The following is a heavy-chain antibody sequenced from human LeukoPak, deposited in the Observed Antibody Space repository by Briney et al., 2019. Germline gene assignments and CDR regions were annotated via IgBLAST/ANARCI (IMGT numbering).Heavy chain of an antibody. CDR1: GFTFSSDA. CDR3: AKDRVFYGDYFDY. CDR2: ISGSGGST. J-gene: IGHJ4*02. D-gene: IGHD4-17*01. Sequence: GGSLRHSCAASGFTFSSDAMSWVRQAPGKGLEWVSAISGSGGSTYYADSVKGRFTISRDNSKNTLYLQMNSLRAEDTAVYYCAKDRVFYGDYFDYWGQGTLVTVSS. V-gene: IGHV3-23*01.